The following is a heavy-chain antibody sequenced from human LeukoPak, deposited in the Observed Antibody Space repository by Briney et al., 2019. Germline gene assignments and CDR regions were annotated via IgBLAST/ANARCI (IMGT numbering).Heavy chain of an antibody. Sequence: GGSLRLSCAASGFTFSSYAMHWVRQAPGKGLEWVAVISYDGSNKYYADSVKGRFAISRDNSKNTLYLQMNSLRAEDTAVYYCARRSSSGYYYGMDVWGQGTTVTVSS. V-gene: IGHV3-30*09. D-gene: IGHD6-13*01. J-gene: IGHJ6*02. CDR1: GFTFSSYA. CDR3: ARRSSSGYYYGMDV. CDR2: ISYDGSNK.